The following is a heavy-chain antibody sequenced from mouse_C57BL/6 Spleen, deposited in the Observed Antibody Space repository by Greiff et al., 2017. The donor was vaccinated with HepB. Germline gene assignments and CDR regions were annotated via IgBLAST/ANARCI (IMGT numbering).Heavy chain of an antibody. J-gene: IGHJ1*03. CDR3: AIDYGNEWYFDV. V-gene: IGHV1-74*01. CDR1: GYTFTSYW. Sequence: QVQLQQPGAELVKPGASVKVSCKASGYTFTSYWMHWVKQRPGQGLEWIGRIHPSDSDTNYNQKFKGKATLTVDKSSSTAYMQISSLTSEDAAVYYCAIDYGNEWYFDVWGTGTTVTVSS. D-gene: IGHD2-1*01. CDR2: IHPSDSDT.